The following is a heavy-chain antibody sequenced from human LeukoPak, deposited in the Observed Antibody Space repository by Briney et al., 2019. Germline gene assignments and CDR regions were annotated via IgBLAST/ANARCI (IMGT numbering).Heavy chain of an antibody. V-gene: IGHV3-7*04. Sequence: GGSLRLSCAASGFTFSHYWMSWVRQAPGKGLEWVANIKLDGSEKYYADSVKGRFIISRDNAKNSLYLQMNSLGAEDTAEYYCARGGQPTGGRFDNWGQGTLVTVSS. D-gene: IGHD7-27*01. CDR3: ARGGQPTGGRFDN. J-gene: IGHJ4*02. CDR2: IKLDGSEK. CDR1: GFTFSHYW.